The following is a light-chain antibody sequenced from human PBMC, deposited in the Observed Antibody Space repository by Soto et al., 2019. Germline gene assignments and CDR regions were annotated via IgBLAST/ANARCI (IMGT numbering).Light chain of an antibody. CDR3: CSYAGNHTFVV. CDR1: SSDIGSHTL. V-gene: IGLV2-23*02. J-gene: IGLJ2*01. CDR2: EVG. Sequence: QSVLTQPASVSGSPGQSITISCTGTSSDIGSHTLVSCYQQHPGKAPKLILYEVGNRPSGVSNRFAGSKSGNTASLTISGRQAEDEGNYDCCSYAGNHTFVVFGGGTKLPV.